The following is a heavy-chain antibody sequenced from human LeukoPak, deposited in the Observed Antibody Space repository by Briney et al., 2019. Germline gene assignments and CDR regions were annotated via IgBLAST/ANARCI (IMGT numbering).Heavy chain of an antibody. CDR3: ARDPSPDSSGYYPDDY. Sequence: ASVRVSCKASGYTFTSYYIHWVRQAPGQGLEWMGTINPSGGSTSYAQKFQGRVTMTRDTSTSTVYMELSSLRSEDTAVYYCARDPSPDSSGYYPDDYWGQGTLVTVSS. CDR2: INPSGGST. D-gene: IGHD3-22*01. J-gene: IGHJ4*02. V-gene: IGHV1-46*01. CDR1: GYTFTSYY.